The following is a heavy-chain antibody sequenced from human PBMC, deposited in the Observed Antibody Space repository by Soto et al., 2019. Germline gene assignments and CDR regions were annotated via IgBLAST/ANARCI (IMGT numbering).Heavy chain of an antibody. D-gene: IGHD3-10*01. Sequence: QVQLVESGGGVVQPGRSLSLSCAASGFTFSSYGMHWVRQAPGKGLEWVAVISYDGSNKYYADSVKGRFTISRDNSKNTLYLQMNSLRAEDTAVYYCAKDILWFGESPGELDYWGQGTLVTVSS. CDR2: ISYDGSNK. CDR1: GFTFSSYG. CDR3: AKDILWFGESPGELDY. V-gene: IGHV3-30*18. J-gene: IGHJ4*02.